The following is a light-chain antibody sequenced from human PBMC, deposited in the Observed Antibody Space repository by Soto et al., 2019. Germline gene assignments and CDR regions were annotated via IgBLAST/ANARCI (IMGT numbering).Light chain of an antibody. CDR2: SAS. CDR3: QQYNKWPLT. CDR1: QTVSTN. V-gene: IGKV3-15*01. Sequence: EVVMTQYPATLSVSPGERVTLSCRASQTVSTNLAWYQQKPGQAPRLLIYSASTGATGIPARFAGSGSGAEFTLTISSLQSEDFAVYYCQQYNKWPLTFGGGTKVEIK. J-gene: IGKJ4*01.